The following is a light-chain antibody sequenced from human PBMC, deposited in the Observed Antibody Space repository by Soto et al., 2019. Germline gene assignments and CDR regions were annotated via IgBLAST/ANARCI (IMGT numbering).Light chain of an antibody. J-gene: IGLJ2*01. Sequence: QSALTQPPSASGTPGQRVTISCSGSGYSIGTNTVNWYRQLPGTAPKLLIYGDNQRPSGVPDRFSGSKSGTSASLAISGLQSEDEAEYYCAAWDGSLNNVLFGGGTKLTVL. V-gene: IGLV1-44*01. CDR3: AAWDGSLNNVL. CDR2: GDN. CDR1: GYSIGTNT.